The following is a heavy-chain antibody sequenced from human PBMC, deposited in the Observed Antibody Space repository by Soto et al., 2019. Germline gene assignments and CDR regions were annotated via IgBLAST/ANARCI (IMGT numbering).Heavy chain of an antibody. V-gene: IGHV6-1*01. CDR3: ARVASRLYSSGYGAFGY. D-gene: IGHD5-18*01. J-gene: IGHJ4*02. CDR2: TYYRSKWYN. Sequence: SQTLSLTCAISGDSVSSNSAAWNWIRQSPSRGLEWLGRTYYRSKWYNDYAVSVKSRITINPDTSKNQFSLQLNSVTPEDTAVYYSARVASRLYSSGYGAFGYWGRGTLVTVSS. CDR1: GDSVSSNSAA.